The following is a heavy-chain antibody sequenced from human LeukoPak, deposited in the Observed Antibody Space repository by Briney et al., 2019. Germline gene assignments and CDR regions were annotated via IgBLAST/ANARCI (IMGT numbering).Heavy chain of an antibody. D-gene: IGHD5-18*01. J-gene: IGHJ4*02. Sequence: GGSLRLSCAASGFIFSSYAMSWVRQAPGKGLEWVTTISDSGGSTYYADSLQGRFTISRDNSKNTLFLQMNSLRAEDTAVYYCAEILRTYNYGGFNYWGQGALVTVSS. CDR2: ISDSGGST. CDR1: GFIFSSYA. CDR3: AEILRTYNYGGFNY. V-gene: IGHV3-23*01.